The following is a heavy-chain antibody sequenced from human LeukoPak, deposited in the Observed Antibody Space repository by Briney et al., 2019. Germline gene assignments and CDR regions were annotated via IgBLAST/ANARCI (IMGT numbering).Heavy chain of an antibody. Sequence: GGSLRLSCAASGFTFSNYWMSWVRQAPGTGLEWVANIKQDGSEKKYVDSVKGRFFISRDNAKNSLYLQVNSLRAEDTAVYHCVRDCWGTPHGVDGFDVWGQGTMVTVSS. V-gene: IGHV3-7*05. J-gene: IGHJ3*01. D-gene: IGHD7-27*01. CDR3: VRDCWGTPHGVDGFDV. CDR2: IKQDGSEK. CDR1: GFTFSNYW.